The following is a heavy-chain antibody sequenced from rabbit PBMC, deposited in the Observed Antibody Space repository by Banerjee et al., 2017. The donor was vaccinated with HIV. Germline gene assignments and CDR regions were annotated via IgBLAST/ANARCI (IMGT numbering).Heavy chain of an antibody. CDR1: GIDFSRYYY. J-gene: IGHJ6*01. CDR2: IISSTGTT. D-gene: IGHD1-1*01. CDR3: VRGSISGTDYNL. Sequence: QEQLEESGGDLVKPEGTLTLTCKAPGIDFSRYYYMCWVRQAPGKGLELIACIISSTGTTRYAGGVKGQFPFPRHNAQNTLYLQLNSLTAADTATYFCVRGSISGTDYNLWGQGTLVTVS. V-gene: IGHV1S43*01.